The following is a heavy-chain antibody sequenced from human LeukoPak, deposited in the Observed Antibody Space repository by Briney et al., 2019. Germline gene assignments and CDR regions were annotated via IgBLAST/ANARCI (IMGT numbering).Heavy chain of an antibody. D-gene: IGHD3-10*02. CDR3: ARMFYLTFDY. CDR2: IYHSGST. CDR1: GYSISTGYY. Sequence: SETLSLTCTVSGYSISTGYYWGWIRQPPGKGLEWIGNIYHSGSTYYNPSLKSRVTISVDTSKNQFSLKLSSVTAADTAVYYCARMFYLTFDYWGQGTLVTVSS. V-gene: IGHV4-38-2*02. J-gene: IGHJ4*02.